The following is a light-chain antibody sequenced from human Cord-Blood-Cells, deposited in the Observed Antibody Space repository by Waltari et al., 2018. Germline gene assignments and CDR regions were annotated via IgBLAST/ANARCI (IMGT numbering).Light chain of an antibody. CDR3: KSYDSSIGV. CDR1: SGSIASNY. Sequence: NFMLTQPHSVSESPGQTVTISCTRSSGSIASNYVQWSQQRRGNSTAPLIYDDNQRPSGVPYRVRGSIDSSSNSASLTISGLKTEDEADYYCKSYDSSIGVFGGGTKLTVL. CDR2: DDN. J-gene: IGLJ2*01. V-gene: IGLV6-57*01.